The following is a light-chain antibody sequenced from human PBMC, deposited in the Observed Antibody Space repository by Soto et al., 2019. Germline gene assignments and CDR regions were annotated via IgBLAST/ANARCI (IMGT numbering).Light chain of an antibody. CDR2: TTS. Sequence: DIQMTQSPSFMSASVGDRVTVTCRASQGVNRWLAWYQQKPGKAPKLLIYTTSTLASGVPSRFSGSGSGTEFTLTISSLQPEDFATYYCQQGSSFPITFGQGTRLEIK. V-gene: IGKV1-12*01. CDR3: QQGSSFPIT. CDR1: QGVNRW. J-gene: IGKJ5*01.